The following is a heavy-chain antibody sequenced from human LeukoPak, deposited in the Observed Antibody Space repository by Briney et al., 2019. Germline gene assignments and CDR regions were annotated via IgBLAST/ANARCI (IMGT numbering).Heavy chain of an antibody. CDR1: GSSVSSSKYL. CDR2: ISYSGNA. J-gene: IGHJ4*02. D-gene: IGHD1-14*01. CDR3: AREYLGTWPYYFDY. V-gene: IGHV4-39*07. Sequence: SETLSLTCAVSGSSVSSSKYLWGWIRQPLGKELEWIGSISYSGNADYNPSLRSRVTLSVDTSKDQFSLKLTSVTAADTAVYYCAREYLGTWPYYFDYWGQGTLVTVSS.